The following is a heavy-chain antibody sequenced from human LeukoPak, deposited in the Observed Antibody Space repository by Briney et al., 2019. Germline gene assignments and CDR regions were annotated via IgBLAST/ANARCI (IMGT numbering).Heavy chain of an antibody. J-gene: IGHJ4*02. V-gene: IGHV1-3*01. CDR3: ASGTEWLGSL. Sequence: ASVKVSCKAFGYTFTSYAMHWVRQAPGQRLEWMGWINAGNGNTKCSQKFQGRVTITRDTSASTAYMELSSLRSEDTAVYCCASGTEWLGSLWGQGTLVTVSS. CDR2: INAGNGNT. D-gene: IGHD6-19*01. CDR1: GYTFTSYA.